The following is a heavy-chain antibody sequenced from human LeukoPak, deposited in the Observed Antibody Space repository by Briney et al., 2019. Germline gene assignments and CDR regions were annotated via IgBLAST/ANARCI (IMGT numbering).Heavy chain of an antibody. CDR3: ARGRIYYYDSSANFDY. J-gene: IGHJ4*02. Sequence: PSETLSLTCAVYGGSFSGYYWSWIRQPPGKGLEWIGEINHSGSTNYNPSLKSRVTISVDTSKNQFSLKLSSVTAADTAVYYCARGRIYYYDSSANFDYWGQGTLVTVSS. CDR2: INHSGST. CDR1: GGSFSGYY. D-gene: IGHD3-22*01. V-gene: IGHV4-34*01.